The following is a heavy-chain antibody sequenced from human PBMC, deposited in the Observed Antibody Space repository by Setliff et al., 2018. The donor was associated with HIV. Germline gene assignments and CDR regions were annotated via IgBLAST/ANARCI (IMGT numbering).Heavy chain of an antibody. J-gene: IGHJ4*02. D-gene: IGHD6-6*01. CDR3: VRMEATRPPRGLDY. CDR1: GGFVSRSSYY. Sequence: PSETLSFTCTVSGGFVSRSSYYWGWIRQPRGKRLEWIGTIYYNGDTQYNPSFKSRVIMSVDTSKNQFSLRLISVTAADTAVYYCVRMEATRPPRGLDYWGPGTLVTVSS. V-gene: IGHV4-39*01. CDR2: IYYNGDT.